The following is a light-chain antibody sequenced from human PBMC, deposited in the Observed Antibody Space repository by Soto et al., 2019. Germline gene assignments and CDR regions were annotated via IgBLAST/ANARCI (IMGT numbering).Light chain of an antibody. J-gene: IGKJ1*01. Sequence: EIVLTQSPATLSLSPGERATLSCRASQSVSSYLAWYQQKPGQAPRLLIYDASNRATGIPARFSGSGSVTDFTLTISSLEPEDFAVYYCQQYGSSPWTFGQGTKWIS. V-gene: IGKV3-11*01. CDR1: QSVSSY. CDR3: QQYGSSPWT. CDR2: DAS.